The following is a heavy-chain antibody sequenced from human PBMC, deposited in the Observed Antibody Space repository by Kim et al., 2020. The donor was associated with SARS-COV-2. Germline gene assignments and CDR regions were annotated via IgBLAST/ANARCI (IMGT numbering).Heavy chain of an antibody. V-gene: IGHV4-39*07. D-gene: IGHD3-10*01. J-gene: IGHJ4*02. Sequence: SETLSLTCTVSGGSISSSSYYWGWIRQPPGKGLEWTGSISYSGSTYYTPSLKSRVTISVDTSKNQFSLKLSSVTAADTAVYYCARGPTYYGSGSIEGPFDYWGQGTLVTVSS. CDR3: ARGPTYYGSGSIEGPFDY. CDR2: ISYSGST. CDR1: GGSISSSSYY.